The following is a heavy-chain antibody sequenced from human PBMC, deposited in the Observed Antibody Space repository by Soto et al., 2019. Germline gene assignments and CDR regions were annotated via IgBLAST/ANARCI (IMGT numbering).Heavy chain of an antibody. CDR3: AHASDYDLLSFDH. CDR2: IYWDDDQ. D-gene: IGHD6-25*01. Sequence: QITLKESGPPLVRPAQTLTLTCAFSGFSLTTTSMGVAWIRQPTGKALEWLALIYWDDDQRYSPSLKDRLTISKDTSRSRVVLTISNMNPEDTGTYFCAHASDYDLLSFDHWGPGTLVTVSS. V-gene: IGHV2-5*02. J-gene: IGHJ4*02. CDR1: GFSLTTTSMG.